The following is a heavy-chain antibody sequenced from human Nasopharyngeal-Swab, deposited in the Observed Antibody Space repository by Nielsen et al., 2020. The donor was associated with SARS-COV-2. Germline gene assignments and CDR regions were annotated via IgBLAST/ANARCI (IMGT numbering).Heavy chain of an antibody. D-gene: IGHD3-3*01. CDR2: INHSGST. V-gene: IGHV4-34*01. CDR3: ARSTYYDFWSGYYGY. Sequence: SETLSLTCAVYGGSFSGYYWSWIRQPPGKGLEWIGEINHSGSTNYNPSLKSRVTISVDTSKNQFSLKLSSVTAADTAVYYWARSTYYDFWSGYYGYWGQGTLVTVSS. J-gene: IGHJ4*02. CDR1: GGSFSGYY.